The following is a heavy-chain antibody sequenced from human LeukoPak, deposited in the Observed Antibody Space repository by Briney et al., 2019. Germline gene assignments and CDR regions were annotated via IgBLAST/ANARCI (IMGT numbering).Heavy chain of an antibody. J-gene: IGHJ5*02. V-gene: IGHV3-7*05. CDR3: ARVRGDSSGYYWNWFDP. CDR2: IKQDGSEK. CDR1: AFTFSTYA. Sequence: PGGSLRLSCAASAFTFSTYAMSWVRQAPGKGLEWVANIKQDGSEKYYVDSVKGRFTISIDNAKNSLYLQMNSLRAEDTAVYYCARVRGDSSGYYWNWFDPWGQGTLVTVSS. D-gene: IGHD3-22*01.